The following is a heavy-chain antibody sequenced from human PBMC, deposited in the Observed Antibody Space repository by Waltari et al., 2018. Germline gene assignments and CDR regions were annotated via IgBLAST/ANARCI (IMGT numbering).Heavy chain of an antibody. D-gene: IGHD2-2*01. CDR1: GLPGRSNY. CDR3: ASCSRSSCYQGGFDY. J-gene: IGHJ4*02. V-gene: IGHV3-53*01. CDR2: IYGGGST. Sequence: EVQLVESGGGVVQPGGSLRLSCVASGLPGRSNYMSGFRQAPGKGLGWVSCIYGGGSTFYADSVKGRFTISRDNSKNALYLQMSSLRAEDTAVYFCASCSRSSCYQGGFDYWGQGTLVTFTS.